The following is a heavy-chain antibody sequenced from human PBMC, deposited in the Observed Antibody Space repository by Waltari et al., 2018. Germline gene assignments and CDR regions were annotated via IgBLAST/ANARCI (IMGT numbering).Heavy chain of an antibody. D-gene: IGHD3-9*01. V-gene: IGHV4-4*07. CDR1: GGSISSYS. Sequence: QVQLQESGPGLVKPSETLSLPCTVSGGSISSYSWSWFRQPAGKGLEGIGRIDTSGSPNYNPHRNRRVTTSVEKSNNQFTLKLRSLTSADAAVYYRARYGFNFVWLNDAFDIWLQGSMVTVSS. J-gene: IGHJ3*02. CDR2: IDTSGSP. CDR3: ARYGFNFVWLNDAFDI.